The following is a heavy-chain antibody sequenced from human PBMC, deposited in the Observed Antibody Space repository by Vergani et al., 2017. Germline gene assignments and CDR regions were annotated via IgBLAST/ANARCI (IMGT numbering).Heavy chain of an antibody. CDR2: IYYSGST. J-gene: IGHJ4*02. Sequence: QVQLQESGPGLVKPSQTLSLTCTVSGGSISSGDYYWSWIRQPPGKGLEWIGYIYYSGSTYYNPSLKSRVTISVETSKNQFSLKLSSVTAADTAVYYCASAGIAAAGGYYFDYWGQGTLVTVSS. D-gene: IGHD6-13*01. V-gene: IGHV4-30-4*01. CDR3: ASAGIAAAGGYYFDY. CDR1: GGSISSGDYY.